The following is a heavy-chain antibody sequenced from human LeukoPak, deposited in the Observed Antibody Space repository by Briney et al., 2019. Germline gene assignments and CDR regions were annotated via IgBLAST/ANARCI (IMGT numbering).Heavy chain of an antibody. Sequence: GGSLRLSCTASGFTFSSYTMSWVRQAPGKGLEWLSYISSGGSTKYYADSVKGRFTISRDNAKSSVYLQMSSLRDEDTAIYYCASKLYGDLLGYWGQGVLVAVSS. CDR3: ASKLYGDLLGY. CDR2: ISSGGSTK. D-gene: IGHD4-17*01. CDR1: GFTFSSYT. J-gene: IGHJ4*02. V-gene: IGHV3-48*02.